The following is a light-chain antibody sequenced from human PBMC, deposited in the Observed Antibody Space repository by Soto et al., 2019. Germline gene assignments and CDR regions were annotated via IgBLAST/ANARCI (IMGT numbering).Light chain of an antibody. CDR1: QSVASSY. V-gene: IGKV3-20*01. J-gene: IGKJ5*01. CDR2: GAS. Sequence: EIVLTQSPGTLSLSPGRRPALSCMAVQSVASSYLAWYQQKPGQAPRLLIFGASSRATGIPDRFSGSGSGTDFTLTISRLETEDFAVYYCQQYGSSPSITFCQGARLEIK. CDR3: QQYGSSPSIT.